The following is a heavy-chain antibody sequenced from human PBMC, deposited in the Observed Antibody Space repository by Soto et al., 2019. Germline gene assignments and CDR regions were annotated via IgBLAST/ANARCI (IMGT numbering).Heavy chain of an antibody. Sequence: EVQLVESGGGLVQPGGSLRLSCAASGFIFSSYWMSWVRQAPGKGLEWVANIKQEGSEKYYVDSVKGRFTISRDNAKNSLYLQMNSLRAEDTAVYYCARDLRFLERFDYWGQGTLVTVSS. CDR3: ARDLRFLERFDY. J-gene: IGHJ4*02. D-gene: IGHD3-3*01. CDR2: IKQEGSEK. V-gene: IGHV3-7*03. CDR1: GFIFSSYW.